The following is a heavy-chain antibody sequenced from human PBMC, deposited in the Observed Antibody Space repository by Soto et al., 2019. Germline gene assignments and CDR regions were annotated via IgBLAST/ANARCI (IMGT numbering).Heavy chain of an antibody. CDR1: GFTFSSYG. V-gene: IGHV3-33*06. CDR3: AKGSVLRVVEAPLAILGGVDV. D-gene: IGHD2-8*01. Sequence: TGGSLRLSCVASGFTFSSYGMHWVRQAPGKGLEWVAVMSYDGSHEYYADSVKGRFTISRDNSKTILYLQMNNLRLEDTAVYYCAKGSVLRVVEAPLAILGGVDVWGQGAMVTVSS. CDR2: MSYDGSHE. J-gene: IGHJ6*02.